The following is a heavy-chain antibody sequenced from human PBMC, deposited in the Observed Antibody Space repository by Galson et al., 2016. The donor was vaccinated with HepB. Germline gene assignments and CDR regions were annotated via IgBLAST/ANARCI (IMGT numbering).Heavy chain of an antibody. CDR2: IKADGRDK. Sequence: SLRLSCAASGFTFSHFWMSWVRQAPGKGLEWVADIKADGRDKFYVDFVKGRFTIARDNTKNSLYLQMNSLRAEDTAVYYCVRDDYLDVWGQGTMVIVSS. V-gene: IGHV3-7*01. CDR3: VRDDYLDV. J-gene: IGHJ3*01. D-gene: IGHD4-11*01. CDR1: GFTFSHFW.